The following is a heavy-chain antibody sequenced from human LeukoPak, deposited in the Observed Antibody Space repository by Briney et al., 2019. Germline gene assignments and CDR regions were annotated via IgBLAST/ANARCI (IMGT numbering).Heavy chain of an antibody. V-gene: IGHV3-48*01. J-gene: IGHJ4*02. D-gene: IGHD3-3*01. CDR3: ARDFVWSGYYSDY. CDR2: ISSSSSTI. Sequence: PGGSLRLSCAASGFTFSSYSMNWVRQAPGKGLEWVSYISSSSSTIYYADSVKGRFTISRDNAKNSLYLQMNSLRAEDTAMYYCARDFVWSGYYSDYWGQGTLVTVSS. CDR1: GFTFSSYS.